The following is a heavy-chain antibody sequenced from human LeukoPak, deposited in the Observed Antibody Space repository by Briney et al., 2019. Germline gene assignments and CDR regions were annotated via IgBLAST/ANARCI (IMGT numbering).Heavy chain of an antibody. CDR1: GFTFSSYS. Sequence: PGGSLRLSCAASGFTFSSYSMNWVRQAPGKGLEWVSSISSSSSYIYYADSVKGRFTISRDNAKNSLYPQMNSLRAEDTAVYYCARDRERWLQLGYFDYWGQGTLVTVSS. J-gene: IGHJ4*02. CDR3: ARDRERWLQLGYFDY. V-gene: IGHV3-21*01. CDR2: ISSSSSYI. D-gene: IGHD5-24*01.